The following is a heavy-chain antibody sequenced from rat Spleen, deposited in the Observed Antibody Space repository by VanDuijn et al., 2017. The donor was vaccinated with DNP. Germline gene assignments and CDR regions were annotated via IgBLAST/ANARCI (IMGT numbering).Heavy chain of an antibody. V-gene: IGHV5-46*01. CDR2: ISTSGVVT. J-gene: IGHJ3*01. Sequence: EVQLVESGGGLVLPGRSLKLSYTASGFTFSNFPMAWVRQAPTKGLEWVADISTSGVVTYYRDSVKGRFTISRDNARSTLYLQMDSLRSEDTATYYCATSSYFGYDYGFAYWGQGTLVTVSS. CDR1: GFTFSNFP. CDR3: ATSSYFGYDYGFAY. D-gene: IGHD1-7*01.